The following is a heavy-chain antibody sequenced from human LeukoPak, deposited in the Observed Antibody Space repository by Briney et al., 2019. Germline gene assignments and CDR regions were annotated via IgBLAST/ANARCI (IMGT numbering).Heavy chain of an antibody. D-gene: IGHD3-22*01. CDR3: ATGYHYDSSGYY. V-gene: IGHV3-15*01. J-gene: IGHJ4*02. CDR1: GFTFSNAW. CDR2: IKSKTDGGTT. Sequence: GGSLRLSCAASGFTFSNAWMSWVRQAPGKGLEWVGRIKSKTDGGTTDYAAPVKGRFTISRDDSKNTLYLQMNSLKTEDTAVYYCATGYHYDSSGYYWGQGTLVTVSS.